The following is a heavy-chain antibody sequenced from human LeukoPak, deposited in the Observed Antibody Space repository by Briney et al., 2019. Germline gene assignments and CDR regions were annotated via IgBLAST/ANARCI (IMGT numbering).Heavy chain of an antibody. J-gene: IGHJ4*02. CDR2: ISYSGST. Sequence: TSETLSLTCTVSGGSISSYYWSWIRQPPGKGLEWIGYISYSGSTNYNPSLKSRVTISVDTSKNQFSLKLSSVTAADTAVYYCARHDCSGGSCYLPPHYWGQGTLVTVSS. CDR1: GGSISSYY. D-gene: IGHD2-15*01. V-gene: IGHV4-59*08. CDR3: ARHDCSGGSCYLPPHY.